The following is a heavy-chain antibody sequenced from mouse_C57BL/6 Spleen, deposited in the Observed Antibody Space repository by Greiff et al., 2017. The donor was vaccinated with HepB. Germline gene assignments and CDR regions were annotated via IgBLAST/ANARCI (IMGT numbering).Heavy chain of an antibody. D-gene: IGHD2-10*01. V-gene: IGHV5-4*01. Sequence: EVQLVESGGGLVKPGASLKLSCAASGFTFRSYAMSWVSQTPEKRLEWVATISDGGSYTYYPDNVKGRFTISRDNAKNNLYLQMSHLKSEDTAMYYCASAFYGNYAMDHWGEGTSVTVSS. CDR2: ISDGGSYT. J-gene: IGHJ4*01. CDR1: GFTFRSYA. CDR3: ASAFYGNYAMDH.